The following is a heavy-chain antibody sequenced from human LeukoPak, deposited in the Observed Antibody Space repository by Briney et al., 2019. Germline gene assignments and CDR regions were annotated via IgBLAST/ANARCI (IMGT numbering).Heavy chain of an antibody. J-gene: IGHJ4*02. CDR2: IYHSGST. D-gene: IGHD3-10*01. CDR1: GGSISSSNC. Sequence: SGTLSLTCAVSGGSISSSNCWSWVRQPPGKGLEWIGEIYHSGSTNYNPSLKSRVTISVDTSKNQFSLKLSSVTAADTAVYYCARGRIFMVRGVIKNYFDYWGQGTLVTVSS. CDR3: ARGRIFMVRGVIKNYFDY. V-gene: IGHV4-4*02.